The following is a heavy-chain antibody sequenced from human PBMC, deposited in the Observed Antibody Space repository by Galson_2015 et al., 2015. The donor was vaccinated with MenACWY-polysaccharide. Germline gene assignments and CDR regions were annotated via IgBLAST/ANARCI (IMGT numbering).Heavy chain of an antibody. CDR2: IRSKAYGGTP. Sequence: SLRLSCAASGFNFGDYGVIWIRQAPGKGLEWISLIRSKAYGGTPESAASVKGRFTMSRDDSKRIAYLQMNSLNTEDTAVYYCTRFTACVHDKSASFDAFDIWGPGTMVAVSS. D-gene: IGHD3-22*01. J-gene: IGHJ3*02. CDR1: GFNFGDYG. CDR3: TRFTACVHDKSASFDAFDI. V-gene: IGHV3-49*03.